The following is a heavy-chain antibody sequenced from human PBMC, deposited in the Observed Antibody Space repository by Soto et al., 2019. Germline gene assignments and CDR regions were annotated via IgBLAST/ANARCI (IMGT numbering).Heavy chain of an antibody. J-gene: IGHJ6*02. D-gene: IGHD3-3*01. CDR3: ARGYDFWSGYYAMDV. V-gene: IGHV4-61*01. CDR2: IYYSGST. Sequence: SETLSLTGTVSGGSVSSGSYYWSWIRQPPGKGLEWIGYIYYSGSTNYNPSLKSRVTISVDTSKNQFSLKLSSVTAADTAVYYCARGYDFWSGYYAMDVWGQGTTVTVSS. CDR1: GGSVSSGSYY.